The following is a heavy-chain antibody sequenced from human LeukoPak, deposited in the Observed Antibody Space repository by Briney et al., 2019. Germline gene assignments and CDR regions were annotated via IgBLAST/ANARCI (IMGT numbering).Heavy chain of an antibody. CDR2: IKQDGSEK. J-gene: IGHJ5*02. CDR1: GFTFSSYW. D-gene: IGHD6-13*01. CDR3: ASSIAAAPNWFDP. Sequence: GGSLRLSCAASGFTFSSYWMSWVRQAPGEGLEWVANIKQDGSEKYYVDSGKGRFTISRDNAKNSLYLQMNSLRAEDTAVYYCASSIAAAPNWFDPWGQGTLVTVSS. V-gene: IGHV3-7*01.